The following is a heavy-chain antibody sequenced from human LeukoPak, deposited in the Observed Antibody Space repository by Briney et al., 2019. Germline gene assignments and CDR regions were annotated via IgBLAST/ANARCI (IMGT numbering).Heavy chain of an antibody. V-gene: IGHV5-51*01. CDR2: IYLGDSDT. CDR3: ARRNKDRHCSRSSCPNWFDP. Sequence: GESLKISCKGSGYIFTSYWIGWVRQLPGKGLEWMGMIYLGDSDTRYSPSFRGQVTISADKSISTAYLQWSSLKASDTAIYYCARRNKDRHCSRSSCPNWFDPWGQGTLVTVSS. J-gene: IGHJ5*02. D-gene: IGHD2-15*01. CDR1: GYIFTSYW.